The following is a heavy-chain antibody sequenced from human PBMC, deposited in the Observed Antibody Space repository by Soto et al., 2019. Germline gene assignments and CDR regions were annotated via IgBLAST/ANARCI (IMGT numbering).Heavy chain of an antibody. CDR3: ARSLSSXWLHYGMDV. CDR1: GYSFTNYW. CDR2: INPGDSET. D-gene: IGHD2-2*01. J-gene: IGHJ6*02. Sequence: GESLKISCKGSGYSFTNYWIGWVRQMPGKGLEWMGLINPGDSETRYSPSFQGQVTISADRSVNTAYLQWSSLKASDTAMYYCARSLSSXWLHYGMDVWGQGTAVTVSS. V-gene: IGHV5-51*01.